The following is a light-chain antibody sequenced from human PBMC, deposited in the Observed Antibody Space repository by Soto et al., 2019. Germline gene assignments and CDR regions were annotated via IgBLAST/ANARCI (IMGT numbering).Light chain of an antibody. CDR1: QSVSSY. Sequence: EIVLTQSPTTLSLSPGERATLSCRASQSVSSYFAWYQQKPGQAPRLLIYDASTRAAGIPARFSGSGSGTDFTLTISSLLPEEFAVYDCQQRRDWPLTFGGGTKVEIK. CDR3: QQRRDWPLT. CDR2: DAS. J-gene: IGKJ4*01. V-gene: IGKV3-11*01.